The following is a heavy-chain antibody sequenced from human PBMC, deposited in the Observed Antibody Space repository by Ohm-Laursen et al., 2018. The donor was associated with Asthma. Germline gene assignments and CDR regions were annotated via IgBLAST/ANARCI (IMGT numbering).Heavy chain of an antibody. CDR3: ARTNQHDYDSSGYYGPFYGMDV. CDR2: IYNSGST. J-gene: IGHJ6*02. CDR1: GGSISSRY. Sequence: GTLSLTWTVSGGSISSRYWSWIRQPPGKGLEWIGYIYNSGSTKYNPSLKSRVTISVDTSKNQFSLKLSSVTAADTAVYYCARTNQHDYDSSGYYGPFYGMDVWGQGTTVTVSS. D-gene: IGHD3-22*01. V-gene: IGHV4-59*11.